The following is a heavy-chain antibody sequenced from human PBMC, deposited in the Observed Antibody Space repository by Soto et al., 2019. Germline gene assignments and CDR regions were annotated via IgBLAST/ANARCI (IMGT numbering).Heavy chain of an antibody. CDR1: GVTFSTYV. J-gene: IGHJ4*02. V-gene: IGHV1-69*01. CDR2: IIPIFGTP. CDR3: ALSSTSDY. Sequence: QVQLVQCGAEVKTPGSSVKVSCKPSGVTFSTYVINWVRQAPGQGLEWMGCIIPIFGTPNYAQKFQDRVTITADESTSTAYMELSSLRSEDTAVYYCALSSTSDYWGQGTLVTVSS. D-gene: IGHD6-13*01.